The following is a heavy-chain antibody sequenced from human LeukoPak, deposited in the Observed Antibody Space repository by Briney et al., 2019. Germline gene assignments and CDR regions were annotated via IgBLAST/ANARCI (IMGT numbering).Heavy chain of an antibody. CDR1: GGSISGWY. V-gene: IGHV4-59*08. J-gene: IGHJ4*02. Sequence: PSETLSLTCTVSGGSISGWYWSWIRQPPGKGLEWIGYIYGSGYTNYNPSLKSRVTMSIDTSKNHFSLKLTSVTAADTAVYYCARLTGSYWGVDYWGQGTLITVSS. CDR3: ARLTGSYWGVDY. CDR2: IYGSGYT. D-gene: IGHD1-26*01.